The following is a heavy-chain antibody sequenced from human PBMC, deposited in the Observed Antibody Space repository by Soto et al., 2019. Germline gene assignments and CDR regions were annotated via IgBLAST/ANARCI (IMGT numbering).Heavy chain of an antibody. Sequence: QLQLQESGPGLVKPSETLSLTCTVSGGSISSSSYYWGWIRQPPGKGLEWIGSIFYSGSTYYNPSPKSRVPISVETAKNQFSLKLSSVTAADTAVYYCARHLTYCSAGSCYSDFPYYGMDVWGQGTTVTVSS. J-gene: IGHJ6*02. V-gene: IGHV4-39*01. D-gene: IGHD2-15*01. CDR3: ARHLTYCSAGSCYSDFPYYGMDV. CDR2: IFYSGST. CDR1: GGSISSSSYY.